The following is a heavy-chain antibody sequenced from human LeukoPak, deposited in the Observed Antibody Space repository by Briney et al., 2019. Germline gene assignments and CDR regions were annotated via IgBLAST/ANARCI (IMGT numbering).Heavy chain of an antibody. Sequence: PGGSLRLSCAASGFTFSSYAISWVRQAPGQGLEWMGGIIPIFGTANYAQKFQGRVTITADESTSTAYMELSSLRSEDTAVYYCARGRYFDWLGSDYWGQGTLVTVSS. CDR2: IIPIFGTA. CDR1: GFTFSSYA. J-gene: IGHJ4*02. D-gene: IGHD3-9*01. V-gene: IGHV1-69*01. CDR3: ARGRYFDWLGSDY.